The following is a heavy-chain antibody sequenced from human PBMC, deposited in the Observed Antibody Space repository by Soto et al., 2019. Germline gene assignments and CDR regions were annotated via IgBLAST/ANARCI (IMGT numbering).Heavy chain of an antibody. Sequence: QVQLVESGGGVVQPGRSLRLSCAASGFTFISYAMHWVRQAPGKGLEWVAVISYDGSNKYYADSVKGRFTISRDNSENTLFLQMNSLRAEDTAVYYCAPTCRLDAFDIWGQGTMVTVSS. D-gene: IGHD3-16*01. V-gene: IGHV3-30-3*01. CDR3: APTCRLDAFDI. CDR1: GFTFISYA. J-gene: IGHJ3*02. CDR2: ISYDGSNK.